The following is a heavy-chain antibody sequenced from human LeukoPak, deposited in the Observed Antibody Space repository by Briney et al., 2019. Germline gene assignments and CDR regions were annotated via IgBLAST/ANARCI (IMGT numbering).Heavy chain of an antibody. V-gene: IGHV4-39*07. J-gene: IGHJ6*03. Sequence: PSETLSLTCTVSGGSICSSSYYWGWIRQPPGKGLEWIGSIYYSGSTYYNPSLKSRVTISVDTSKNQFSLKLSSVTAADTAVSYCAREWSYYYYYMDVWGKGTTVTVSS. D-gene: IGHD2-15*01. CDR2: IYYSGST. CDR3: AREWSYYYYYMDV. CDR1: GGSICSSSYY.